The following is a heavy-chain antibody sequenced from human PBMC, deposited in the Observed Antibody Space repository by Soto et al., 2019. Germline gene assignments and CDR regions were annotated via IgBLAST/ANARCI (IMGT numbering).Heavy chain of an antibody. CDR1: GGSISSYY. CDR3: ARVQAGNWFDP. CDR2: IYYSGST. V-gene: IGHV4-59*01. J-gene: IGHJ5*02. D-gene: IGHD3-10*01. Sequence: PSETLSLTCTVSGGSISSYYWSWIRQPPGKGLEWIGYIYYSGSTNYNPSLKSRVTISVDTSKNQFSLKLSSVTAADTAVYYCARVQAGNWFDPWGQGTLVTVS.